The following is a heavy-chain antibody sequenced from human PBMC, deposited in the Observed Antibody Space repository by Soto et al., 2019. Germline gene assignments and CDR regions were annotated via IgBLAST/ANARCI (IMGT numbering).Heavy chain of an antibody. CDR3: ARTVVAATDWFDP. Sequence: QVQLQESGPGLVKPSGTLSLTCAVSGGSISSSNWWRWVRQPPGKGLEWIGEIYHSGRTNYNPALKCRVTRSVEKFKSQFSLKLTSMTAADTAMYYCARTVVAATDWFDPWGEGTLVTVSS. V-gene: IGHV4-4*02. CDR2: IYHSGRT. CDR1: GGSISSSNW. J-gene: IGHJ5*02. D-gene: IGHD2-15*01.